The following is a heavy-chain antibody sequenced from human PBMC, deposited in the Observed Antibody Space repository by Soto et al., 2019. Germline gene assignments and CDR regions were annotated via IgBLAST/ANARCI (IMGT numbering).Heavy chain of an antibody. CDR3: AKNGQPPYYYYGLDV. J-gene: IGHJ6*02. V-gene: IGHV1-18*01. CDR1: GYTFSRYG. D-gene: IGHD2-8*01. CDR2: ISGYNGDT. Sequence: ASVKVSCKASGYTFSRYGISWVRQAPRQGLEWMGWISGYNGDTNYAQKFQGRVTMTIDTSTTTAYMELRGLTSDDTAIYYCAKNGQPPYYYYGLDVWGQGTTVTVSS.